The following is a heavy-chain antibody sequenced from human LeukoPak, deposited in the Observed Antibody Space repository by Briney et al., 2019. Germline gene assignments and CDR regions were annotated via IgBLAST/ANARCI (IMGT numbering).Heavy chain of an antibody. CDR3: AELGITMSGGV. Sequence: GGSLRLSCAASGFTFDDYGMSWVRQAPGKGLEWVSGINWNGGSTGYADSVKGRFTISRDNAKNSLYLQMNSLRAEDTAVYYCAELGITMSGGVWGKGTTVTISS. CDR2: INWNGGST. D-gene: IGHD3-10*02. J-gene: IGHJ6*04. CDR1: GFTFDDYG. V-gene: IGHV3-20*04.